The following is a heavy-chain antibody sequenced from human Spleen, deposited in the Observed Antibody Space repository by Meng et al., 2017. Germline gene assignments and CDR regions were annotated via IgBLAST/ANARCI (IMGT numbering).Heavy chain of an antibody. CDR3: AHKGDNWNYDY. J-gene: IGHJ4*02. CDR1: GFSLSTRGVG. D-gene: IGHD1-7*01. V-gene: IGHV2-5*02. CDR2: IYWDDDK. Sequence: TLKGSGPPLVKPTQTLTLTCTFSGFSLSTRGVGVGWIRQPPGKALEWLAVIYWDDDKRYSPSLKRRLTVTKDTSKNQVVLTMTNMDAVDTATYYCAHKGDNWNYDYWGQGTLVTVSS.